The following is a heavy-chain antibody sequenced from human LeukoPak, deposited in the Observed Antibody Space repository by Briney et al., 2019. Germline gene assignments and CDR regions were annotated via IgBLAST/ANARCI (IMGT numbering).Heavy chain of an antibody. J-gene: IGHJ3*02. Sequence: PGGSLRLSCAASGFTFSSYSMNWVRQAPGKGLVWVSRINTDGSSTNYADSVKGRFTISRDNAKNTLYLQMNSLRAEDTAVYYCARDQTPLMSPLRHSGSYSDSFNIWGQGTMVTVSS. CDR2: INTDGSST. CDR3: ARDQTPLMSPLRHSGSYSDSFNI. D-gene: IGHD1-26*01. V-gene: IGHV3-74*01. CDR1: GFTFSSYS.